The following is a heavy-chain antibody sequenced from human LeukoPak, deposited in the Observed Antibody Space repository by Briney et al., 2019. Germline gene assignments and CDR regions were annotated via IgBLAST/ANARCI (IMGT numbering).Heavy chain of an antibody. J-gene: IGHJ4*02. V-gene: IGHV1-2*02. D-gene: IGHD2-21*02. CDR2: INPNSGGT. CDR3: ARVRAYCGGDCYTDY. CDR1: GYTFTGYY. Sequence: GASVKVSCKASGYTFTGYYMHWVRQAPGQGLEWMGWINPNSGGTNYAQKFQGRVTMTRDTSISTAYMELSRLRSDDTAAYYCARVRAYCGGDCYTDYWGQGTLVTVSS.